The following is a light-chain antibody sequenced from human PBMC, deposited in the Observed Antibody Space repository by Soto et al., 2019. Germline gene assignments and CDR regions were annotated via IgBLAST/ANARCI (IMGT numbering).Light chain of an antibody. V-gene: IGKV1-13*02. CDR3: QQVYVYPST. Sequence: AIQLTQSPSSLSASVGDRVTITCRASQDISSLFAWYQQRPGNPPKLLIYDASSLESGVPSRFSGSGSGTEFTLTISSLQPDDFATYYCQQVYVYPSTFGGGTKVDI. CDR1: QDISSL. CDR2: DAS. J-gene: IGKJ4*01.